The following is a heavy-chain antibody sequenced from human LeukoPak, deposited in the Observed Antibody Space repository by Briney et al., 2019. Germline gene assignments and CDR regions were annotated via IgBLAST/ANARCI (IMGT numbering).Heavy chain of an antibody. CDR3: ATRPRDSSGYYLGAFDA. J-gene: IGHJ3*01. Sequence: GGSLRLSCEASGFIFSTYAMAWVRQAPGKGLDWVSVIGASGAETYYSDSAKGRFTVSRDNSRDTLFLHMSSLRAEDTAVYFCATRPRDSSGYYLGAFDAWGQGTTVTVSS. CDR2: IGASGAET. V-gene: IGHV3-23*01. CDR1: GFIFSTYA. D-gene: IGHD3-22*01.